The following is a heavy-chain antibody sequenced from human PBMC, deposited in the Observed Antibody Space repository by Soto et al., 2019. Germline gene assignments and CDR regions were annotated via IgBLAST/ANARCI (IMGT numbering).Heavy chain of an antibody. CDR1: GFTFSGSA. D-gene: IGHD6-13*01. V-gene: IGHV3-73*01. CDR2: IRSKANSYAT. Sequence: EVHLVESGGGLVQPGGSLRLSCAASGFTFSGSAMHWVRQASGKGLEWVGRIRSKANSYATAYAASVKGRFTISRDDSKNTAYLQMNSLKTEDTAVYYCTRHEKAAVGNWFDPWGQGTLVTVSS. CDR3: TRHEKAAVGNWFDP. J-gene: IGHJ5*02.